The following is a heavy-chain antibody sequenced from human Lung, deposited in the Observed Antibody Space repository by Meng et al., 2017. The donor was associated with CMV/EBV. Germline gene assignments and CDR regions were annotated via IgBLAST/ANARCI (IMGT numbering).Heavy chain of an antibody. D-gene: IGHD2-2*01. CDR3: ARWGGGDIIVVPAAFDN. CDR2: INPRSGGT. J-gene: IGHJ4*02. Sequence: SVXVSXXASGYTFAGYHLHWVRQAPGQGLEWLGWINPRSGGTNYAPNFQGRVTITTDTSVNTVYMQLSRLITDDTATYFCARWGGGDIIVVPAAFDNWGQGTXVTVSS. V-gene: IGHV1-2*02. CDR1: GYTFAGYH.